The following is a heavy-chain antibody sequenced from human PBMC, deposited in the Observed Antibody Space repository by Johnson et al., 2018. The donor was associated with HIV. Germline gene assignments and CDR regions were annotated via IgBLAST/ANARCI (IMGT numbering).Heavy chain of an antibody. D-gene: IGHD1-26*01. CDR2: IYSGGST. CDR1: GFTFSNAW. J-gene: IGHJ3*02. Sequence: VQLVESGGGLVKPGGSLRLSCAASGFTFSNAWMNWVRQAPGKGLEWVSVIYSGGSTYYADSVKGRFTVSRDNAKNSLYVQMKSLRAEDTALYYCARDRGYSGSYTGAFDIWGLGTKVTVSS. V-gene: IGHV3-66*01. CDR3: ARDRGYSGSYTGAFDI.